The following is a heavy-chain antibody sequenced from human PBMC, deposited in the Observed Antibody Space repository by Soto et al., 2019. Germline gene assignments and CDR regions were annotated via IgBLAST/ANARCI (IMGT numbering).Heavy chain of an antibody. J-gene: IGHJ4*02. CDR1: GGSIGSGGYY. CDR2: IYSSGNT. Sequence: SETLSLTCTVSGGSIGSGGYYWSWIRQDPGKGLEWLGYIYSSGNTYYNPSLKSRVTISVDTSKNQFSLKLSSVTAADTAVYYCARGYCSGGSCYPFDYWGQGTLVTVSS. CDR3: ARGYCSGGSCYPFDY. D-gene: IGHD2-15*01. V-gene: IGHV4-31*03.